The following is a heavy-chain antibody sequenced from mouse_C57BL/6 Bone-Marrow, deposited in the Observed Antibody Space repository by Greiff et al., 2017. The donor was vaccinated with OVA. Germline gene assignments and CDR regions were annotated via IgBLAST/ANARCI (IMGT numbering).Heavy chain of an antibody. V-gene: IGHV3-6*01. J-gene: IGHJ2*01. Sequence: EVQLVESGPGLVKPSQSLSLTCSVTGYSITSGYYWNWIRQFPGNKLEWMGYISYDGSNNYNPSLKNRISITRDTSKNQFFLKLNSVTTEDTATYYCAREGDSSGYDFDYWGQGTTLTVSS. CDR2: ISYDGSN. CDR3: AREGDSSGYDFDY. CDR1: GYSITSGYY. D-gene: IGHD3-2*02.